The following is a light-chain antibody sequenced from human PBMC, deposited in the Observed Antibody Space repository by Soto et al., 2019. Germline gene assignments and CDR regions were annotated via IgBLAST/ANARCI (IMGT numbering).Light chain of an antibody. CDR1: QGISSD. CDR2: AAS. Sequence: DIQLTQSPSFLSASVGDRVTITCRASQGISSDSAWYQQKPGKAPKLLIYAASTLQSGVPSRFSGSGSGTEFTLTISSLQHEDFATYYCQQLNTYRITFGQGTRLEIK. V-gene: IGKV1-9*01. CDR3: QQLNTYRIT. J-gene: IGKJ5*01.